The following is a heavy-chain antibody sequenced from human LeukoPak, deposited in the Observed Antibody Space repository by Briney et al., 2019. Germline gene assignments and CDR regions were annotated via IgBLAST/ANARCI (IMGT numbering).Heavy chain of an antibody. CDR1: GYTLTELS. CDR3: ARAPTLWFGELLSFDY. V-gene: IGHV1-24*01. Sequence: ASVKVSCKVSGYTLTELSMHWVRQAPGKGLEWMGGFDPEDGETIYAQKFQGRVTMTEDTSTDTAYMELSSLRSEDTAVYYCARAPTLWFGELLSFDYWGQGTLVTVSS. J-gene: IGHJ4*02. D-gene: IGHD3-10*01. CDR2: FDPEDGET.